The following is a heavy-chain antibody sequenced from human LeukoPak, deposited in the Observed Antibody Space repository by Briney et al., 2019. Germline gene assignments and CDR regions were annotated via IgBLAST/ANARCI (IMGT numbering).Heavy chain of an antibody. CDR2: IWYDGSNK. Sequence: GRSLRLSCAASGFTFSSYAMHWVRQAPGKGLEWVAVIWYDGSNKYYADSVKGRFTISRDNSKNTLYLQMNSLRAEDTAVYYCAKYGLGSGIQVWGDFGMDVWGQGTTVTVSS. J-gene: IGHJ6*02. CDR1: GFTFSSYA. CDR3: AKYGLGSGIQVWGDFGMDV. V-gene: IGHV3-33*06. D-gene: IGHD5-18*01.